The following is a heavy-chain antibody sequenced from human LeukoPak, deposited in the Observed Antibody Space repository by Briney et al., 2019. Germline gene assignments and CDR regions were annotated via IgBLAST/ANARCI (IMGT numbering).Heavy chain of an antibody. Sequence: SETLSLTCTVSGGSISDFYWSWIRQPPGKQLEWIGYIYYSGSTNYNPSLKSRVTISVGTSKNQFSLRLSSVTAADTAVYYCARVVPAFYDASDVWGQGTMVTVSS. V-gene: IGHV4-59*01. CDR1: GGSISDFY. J-gene: IGHJ3*01. D-gene: IGHD2-2*01. CDR2: IYYSGST. CDR3: ARVVPAFYDASDV.